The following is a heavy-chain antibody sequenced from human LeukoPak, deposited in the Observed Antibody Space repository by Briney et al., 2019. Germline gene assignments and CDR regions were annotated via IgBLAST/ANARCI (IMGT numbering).Heavy chain of an antibody. D-gene: IGHD2-8*02. J-gene: IGHJ4*02. CDR1: GYTFTSYA. CDR2: INAGNGNT. CDR3: AREFRPSSNPYWVRRGVFDY. V-gene: IGHV1-3*01. Sequence: ASVKVSCKASGYTFTSYAMHWVRQAPGQRLEWMGWINAGNGNTKYSQKFQGRVTITRDTSASTAYIELSSLRSEDTAVYYCAREFRPSSNPYWVRRGVFDYWGQGTLVTVSS.